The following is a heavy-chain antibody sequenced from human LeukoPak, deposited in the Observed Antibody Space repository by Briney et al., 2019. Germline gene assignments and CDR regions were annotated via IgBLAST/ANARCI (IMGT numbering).Heavy chain of an antibody. Sequence: ASVKVSCKASGYTFTSYGISWVRQAPGQGLEWMGWISAYNGNTNYAQKLQGRVTMTTDTSTSTAYMELRSLRSDDTAVYYCARDRARFLEWFMGSHYNYYGMDVWGQGTTVTVSS. CDR1: GYTFTSYG. J-gene: IGHJ6*02. V-gene: IGHV1-18*01. CDR3: ARDRARFLEWFMGSHYNYYGMDV. CDR2: ISAYNGNT. D-gene: IGHD3-3*01.